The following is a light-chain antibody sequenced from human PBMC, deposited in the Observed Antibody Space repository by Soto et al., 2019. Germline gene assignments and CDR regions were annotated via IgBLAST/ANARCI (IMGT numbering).Light chain of an antibody. CDR2: EVS. V-gene: IGLV2-14*01. CDR3: QSYDSSLSGSGV. Sequence: QSALTQPASVSGSPGQSITISCTGTSSDVGGYNYVSWYQHHPGKAPKVMIYEVSNRPSGVSNRFSGSKSGNTASLIISGLQAEDEADYYCQSYDSSLSGSGVFGGGTKLTVL. J-gene: IGLJ2*01. CDR1: SSDVGGYNY.